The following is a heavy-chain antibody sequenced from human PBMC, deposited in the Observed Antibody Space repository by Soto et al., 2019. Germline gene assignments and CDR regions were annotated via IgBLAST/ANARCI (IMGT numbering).Heavy chain of an antibody. CDR3: TRDTLGYDFWSGYLDY. CDR1: GFTFGDYA. CDR2: IRSKAYGGTT. V-gene: IGHV3-49*03. Sequence: GGSLRLSCTASGFTFGDYAMSWFRQAPGKGLEWVGFIRSKAYGGTTEYAASVKGRFTISKDDSKSIAYLQMNSLKTEDTAVYYCTRDTLGYDFWSGYLDYWGQGTLVTVSS. J-gene: IGHJ4*02. D-gene: IGHD3-3*01.